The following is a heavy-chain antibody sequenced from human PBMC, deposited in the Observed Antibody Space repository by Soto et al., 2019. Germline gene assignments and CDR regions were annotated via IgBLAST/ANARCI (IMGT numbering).Heavy chain of an antibody. V-gene: IGHV3-7*01. CDR2: IKQDGSEK. D-gene: IGHD1-20*01. J-gene: IGHJ6*03. Sequence: GGSLRLSCAASGFTFSSYWMSWVRQAPGKGLEWVANIKQDGSEKYYVDSVKGRFTISRDNAKNSLYLQMNSLRAEDTAVYYCARDQSPPSYNWNYYYYYMDVWGKGTTVTVSS. CDR1: GFTFSSYW. CDR3: ARDQSPPSYNWNYYYYYMDV.